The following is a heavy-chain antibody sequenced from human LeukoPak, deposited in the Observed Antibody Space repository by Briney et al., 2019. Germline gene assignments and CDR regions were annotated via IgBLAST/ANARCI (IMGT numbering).Heavy chain of an antibody. D-gene: IGHD3-22*01. CDR3: ARGPDFYDSRGYYPI. CDR2: IYDSGST. CDR1: GGSISSYY. J-gene: IGHJ4*02. V-gene: IGHV4-59*12. Sequence: SETLSLTCTVSGGSISSYYWNWIRQPPGKGLEWIGYIYDSGSTNYNPPLKSRVTISVDTSKNQFSLKVSSVTPADTAVFYCARGPDFYDSRGYYPIWGQGILVTVSS.